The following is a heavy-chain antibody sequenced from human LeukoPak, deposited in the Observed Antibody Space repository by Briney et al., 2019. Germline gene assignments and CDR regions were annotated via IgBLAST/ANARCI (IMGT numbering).Heavy chain of an antibody. CDR3: ARDRGSYGPVTD. V-gene: IGHV3-30*04. J-gene: IGHJ4*02. CDR1: GFTFSSYA. Sequence: GGSLRLSCAASGFTFSSYAMHWVRQAPGKGLEWVAVISYDGNNKYYADSVKGRFTISRDNSKNTLYLQMNSLRAEDTAVYYCARDRGSYGPVTDWGQGTLDTVSS. D-gene: IGHD5-18*01. CDR2: ISYDGNNK.